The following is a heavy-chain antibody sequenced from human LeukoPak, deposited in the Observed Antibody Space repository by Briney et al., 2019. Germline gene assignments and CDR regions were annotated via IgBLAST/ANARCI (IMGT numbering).Heavy chain of an antibody. J-gene: IGHJ4*02. CDR1: GFTFINAW. CDR2: IKSKTDGGTT. V-gene: IGHV3-15*01. D-gene: IGHD3-10*01. Sequence: GGSLRLSCVASGFTFINAWMSWVRQAPGKGLEWVGRIKSKTDGGTTDYAAPVKGRLTISRIDSKNTLYLQMNSMKTEDTAMYYCTTDHYYGSGSSTRFDYWGQGTLVTVSS. CDR3: TTDHYYGSGSSTRFDY.